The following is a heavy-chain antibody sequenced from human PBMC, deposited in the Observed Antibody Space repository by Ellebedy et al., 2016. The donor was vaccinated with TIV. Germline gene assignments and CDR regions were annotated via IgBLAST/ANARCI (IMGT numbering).Heavy chain of an antibody. V-gene: IGHV4-59*08. D-gene: IGHD6-13*01. CDR1: GGSISSYY. J-gene: IGHJ4*02. Sequence: SETLSLTCTVSGGSISSYYWSWIRQPPGKGLEWVGYIYHNGGTNYNPSLKSRVPISVDTSKNQFSLKLSSVTAADTAVYYCAKHGRYSSIWLFDYWGQGILVTVSS. CDR3: AKHGRYSSIWLFDY. CDR2: IYHNGGT.